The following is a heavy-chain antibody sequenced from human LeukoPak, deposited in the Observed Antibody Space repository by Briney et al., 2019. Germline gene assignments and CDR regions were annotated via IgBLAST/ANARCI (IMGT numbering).Heavy chain of an antibody. Sequence: KSSETLSLTCTVSGYSITSAYYWGWIRQPPGKGLEWIGSFFLKGSTYYNPSLKSQVTISVDTSKNQFSLTLSSVTAADTAVYYCARVARCTSCFDVDYWGQGTLVTVSS. J-gene: IGHJ4*02. CDR2: FFLKGST. CDR1: GYSITSAYY. D-gene: IGHD2-2*01. CDR3: ARVARCTSCFDVDY. V-gene: IGHV4-38-2*02.